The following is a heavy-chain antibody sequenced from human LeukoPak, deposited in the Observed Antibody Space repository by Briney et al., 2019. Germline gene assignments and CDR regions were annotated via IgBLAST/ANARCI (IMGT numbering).Heavy chain of an antibody. Sequence: GGSLRLSCAASGFTFSNYWMHWVRQAPGKGLVWVSRINSDARSTSYADSVRGRFTISRDNAKNTLYLQMNSLRAEDTAVYYCARGADTGYSSDSWGQGTLVTVSS. V-gene: IGHV3-74*01. CDR2: INSDARST. J-gene: IGHJ5*02. CDR3: ARGADTGYSSDS. D-gene: IGHD6-19*01. CDR1: GFTFSNYW.